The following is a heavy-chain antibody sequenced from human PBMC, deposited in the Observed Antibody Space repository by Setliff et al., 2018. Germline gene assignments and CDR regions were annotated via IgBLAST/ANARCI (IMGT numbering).Heavy chain of an antibody. V-gene: IGHV3-49*04. CDR1: GFTFGDYA. Sequence: PGGSLRLSCTTSGFTFGDYAITWVRQAPGKGLEWVGSIRGKPSSGTTEYAASVKGRFTISRDDSKSIAYLQMSSLKTEDTALYYCTPWTGTSRLHYWGQGTLVTVSS. CDR3: TPWTGTSRLHY. J-gene: IGHJ4*02. D-gene: IGHD1-7*01. CDR2: IRGKPSSGTT.